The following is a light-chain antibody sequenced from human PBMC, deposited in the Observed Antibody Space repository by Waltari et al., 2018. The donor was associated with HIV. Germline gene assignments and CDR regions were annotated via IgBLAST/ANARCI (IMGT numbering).Light chain of an antibody. CDR3: QSYDSSLSAYVV. CDR1: SSHIGAGYD. CDR2: ANI. J-gene: IGLJ2*01. Sequence: QSVLTQPPSVSGAPGQRVTISYPGPSSHIGAGYDFHWYQQLPGTAPKLLIYANIHRPSGVPDRFSVSKSATSASLAITGLQAEDEADYFCQSYDSSLSAYVVFGGGTKLTVL. V-gene: IGLV1-40*01.